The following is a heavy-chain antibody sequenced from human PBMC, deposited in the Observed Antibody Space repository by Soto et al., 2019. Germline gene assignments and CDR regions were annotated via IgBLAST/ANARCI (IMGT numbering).Heavy chain of an antibody. CDR3: AREVREAARRIPWFDP. D-gene: IGHD6-6*01. CDR2: INHSGST. J-gene: IGHJ5*02. Sequence: SETLFLTCAVSGYSISSGYYWGWIRRPPGRGLEWIGGINHSGSTSYNPPLNSRVTISVDTSNNQFSLKLSTVTAADTAVYYCAREVREAARRIPWFDPWGQVTLVNVSS. V-gene: IGHV4-38-2*02. CDR1: GYSISSGYY.